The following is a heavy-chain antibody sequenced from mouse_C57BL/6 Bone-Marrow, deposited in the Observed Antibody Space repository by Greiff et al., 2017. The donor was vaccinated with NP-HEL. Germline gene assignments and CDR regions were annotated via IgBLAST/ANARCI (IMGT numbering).Heavy chain of an antibody. CDR3: TQLADY. CDR2: IDPETGGT. V-gene: IGHV1-15*01. D-gene: IGHD4-1*02. CDR1: GYTFTDYE. J-gene: IGHJ2*01. Sequence: VQLKESGAELVRPGASVTLSCKASGYTFTDYEMHWVKQTPVHGLEWIGAIDPETGGTAYNQKFKGKAILTADKSSSTAYMELRSLTSEDSAVYYCTQLADYWGQGTTLTVSS.